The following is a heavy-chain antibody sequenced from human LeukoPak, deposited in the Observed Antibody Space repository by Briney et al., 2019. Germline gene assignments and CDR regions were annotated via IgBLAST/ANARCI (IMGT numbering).Heavy chain of an antibody. J-gene: IGHJ4*02. CDR1: RFTFSRYW. CDR2: IKQDGSEI. Sequence: GGSLRLPCAASRFTFSRYWMSWVRQAPGKGLEWVANIKQDGSEIYYVDSVKGRFTISRDNAKNSLYLQMNSLRAEDTAVYYCARDGYSGSYYDYWGQGTLVTVSS. CDR3: ARDGYSGSYYDY. D-gene: IGHD1-26*01. V-gene: IGHV3-7*04.